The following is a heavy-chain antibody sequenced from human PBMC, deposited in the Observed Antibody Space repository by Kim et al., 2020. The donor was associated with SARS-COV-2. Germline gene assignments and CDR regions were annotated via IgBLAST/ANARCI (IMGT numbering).Heavy chain of an antibody. D-gene: IGHD3-16*01. Sequence: YKYSADSVKGRFTISRDNAKNSLYLQMNSLRAEDTAVYYCAREGPRGGDYWGQGTLVTVSS. J-gene: IGHJ4*02. CDR3: AREGPRGGDY. CDR2: YK. V-gene: IGHV3-21*01.